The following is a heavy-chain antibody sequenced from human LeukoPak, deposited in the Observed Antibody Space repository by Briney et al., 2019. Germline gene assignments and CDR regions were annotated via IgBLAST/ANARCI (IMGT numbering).Heavy chain of an antibody. J-gene: IGHJ6*02. CDR2: ISYDGSNK. Sequence: PGGSLRLSCAASGFTFSSYSMNWVRQAPGKGLEWVAVISYDGSNKYYADSVKGRFTISRDNSKNTLYLQMNSLRAEDTAVYYCAKRMDVWGQGTTVTVSS. CDR1: GFTFSSYS. CDR3: AKRMDV. V-gene: IGHV3-30*18.